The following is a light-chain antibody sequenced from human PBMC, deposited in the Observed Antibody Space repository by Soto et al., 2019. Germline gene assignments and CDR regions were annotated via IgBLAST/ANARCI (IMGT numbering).Light chain of an antibody. CDR2: ANT. CDR3: QSFDVSLTGVV. Sequence: QSVLTQPPSVSGAPGQRVTISCTGSSSNIGAGYDVHWYQQLPGAAPKLLIYANTNRPSGVPDRFSGSKSGTSASLAITGLQTEDEADYYCQSFDVSLTGVVFGTGTKLTVL. CDR1: SSNIGAGYD. V-gene: IGLV1-40*01. J-gene: IGLJ1*01.